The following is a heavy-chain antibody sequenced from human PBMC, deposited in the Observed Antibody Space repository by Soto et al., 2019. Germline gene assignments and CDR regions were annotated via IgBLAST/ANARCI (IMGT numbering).Heavy chain of an antibody. CDR2: ISSTSTYT. J-gene: IGHJ4*02. Sequence: PGGSLRLSCAAYGFTFRSYAMNWVRQTPEKGLEWVSSISSTSTYTHYADSVKGRFTISRDNANNSLFLQMNSLRAEDTAKYFCARDLELAGSYWGQGALVTVSS. D-gene: IGHD6-19*01. V-gene: IGHV3-21*01. CDR3: ARDLELAGSY. CDR1: GFTFRSYA.